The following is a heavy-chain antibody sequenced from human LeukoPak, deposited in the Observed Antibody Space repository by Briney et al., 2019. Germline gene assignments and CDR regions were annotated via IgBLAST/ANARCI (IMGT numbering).Heavy chain of an antibody. Sequence: GGSLRLSCAASGFTFSSYGMNWVRQAPGKGLEWVSSISSSSSYIYYADSVKGRFTISRDNAKNSLYLQMNSLRAEDTAVYYCARDKMVRGAYFDYWGQGTLVTVSS. CDR1: GFTFSSYG. CDR3: ARDKMVRGAYFDY. D-gene: IGHD3-10*01. J-gene: IGHJ4*02. CDR2: ISSSSSYI. V-gene: IGHV3-21*01.